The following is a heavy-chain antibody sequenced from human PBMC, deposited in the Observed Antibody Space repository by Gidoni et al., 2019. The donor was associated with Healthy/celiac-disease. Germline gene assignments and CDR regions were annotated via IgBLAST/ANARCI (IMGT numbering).Heavy chain of an antibody. Sequence: EVQLVESGGGMVQPGGSLRLSCAASGFTFSSYWMSWVRQAPGKGLEWVANIKQDGSEKYYVDSVKGRFTISRDNAKNSLYLQMNSLRAEDTAVYYCARDYYDSSGYYAYYYGMDVWGQGTTVTVSS. D-gene: IGHD3-22*01. J-gene: IGHJ6*02. CDR3: ARDYYDSSGYYAYYYGMDV. V-gene: IGHV3-7*04. CDR2: IKQDGSEK. CDR1: GFTFSSYW.